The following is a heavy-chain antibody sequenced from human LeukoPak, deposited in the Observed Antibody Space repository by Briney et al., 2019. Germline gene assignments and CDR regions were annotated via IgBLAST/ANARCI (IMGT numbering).Heavy chain of an antibody. D-gene: IGHD5-12*01. CDR2: IYHSGST. J-gene: IGHJ4*02. V-gene: IGHV4-38-2*02. CDR1: GYSISSGYY. Sequence: PSETLSLTCTVSGYSISSGYYWGWIRQPPGKGLEWIGSIYHSGSTYYNPSLKSRVTISVDTSKNQFSLKLSSVTAADTAVYYCARESVATIDNWGQGTLVTVSS. CDR3: ARESVATIDN.